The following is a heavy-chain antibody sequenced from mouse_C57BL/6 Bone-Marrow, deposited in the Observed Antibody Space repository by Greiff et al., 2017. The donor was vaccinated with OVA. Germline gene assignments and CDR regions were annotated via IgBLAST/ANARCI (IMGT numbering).Heavy chain of an antibody. D-gene: IGHD1-1*01. CDR2: IRNKANGYTT. Sequence: EVQRVESGGGLVQPGGSLSLSCAASGFTFTDYYMSWVRQPPGKALEWLGFIRNKANGYTTEYSASVKGRFTISRDNSQSILYLQMNALRAEDSATYYCARSFTTVVATEYFDVWGTGTTVTVSS. CDR3: ARSFTTVVATEYFDV. J-gene: IGHJ1*03. V-gene: IGHV7-3*01. CDR1: GFTFTDYY.